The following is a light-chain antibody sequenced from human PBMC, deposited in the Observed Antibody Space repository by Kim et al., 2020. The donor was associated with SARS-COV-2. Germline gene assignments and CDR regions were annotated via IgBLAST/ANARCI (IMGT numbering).Light chain of an antibody. J-gene: IGLJ3*02. Sequence: ELTQPPSVSVSPGQTARITCSGDALPKKYASWYQQKSGQAPVLVIYEDYNRPSGIPERFSGSSSGTMATLTISGAQVDDEADYYCFSTDSSGNHRVFGGGTQLTVL. CDR1: ALPKKY. CDR3: FSTDSSGNHRV. CDR2: EDY. V-gene: IGLV3-10*01.